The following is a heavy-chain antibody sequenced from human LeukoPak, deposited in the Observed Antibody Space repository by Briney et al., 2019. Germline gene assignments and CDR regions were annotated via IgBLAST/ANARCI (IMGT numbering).Heavy chain of an antibody. J-gene: IGHJ6*02. D-gene: IGHD2-15*01. CDR1: GRPISNYY. Sequence: PSETLSLTCSISGRPISNYYWSWIRPPPGKGLEWIGYIHYTGGTNYNPSLKRRVTISEDTSKNQFSLKLASVTAADTAVYYCARDKGLLSSNYGMDVWGQGTTVTVSS. V-gene: IGHV4-59*01. CDR2: IHYTGGT. CDR3: ARDKGLLSSNYGMDV.